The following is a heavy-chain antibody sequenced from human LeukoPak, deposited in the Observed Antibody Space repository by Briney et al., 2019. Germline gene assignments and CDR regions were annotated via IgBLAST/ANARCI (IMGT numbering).Heavy chain of an antibody. CDR3: ARGGYCSSTSCYWGSFDP. V-gene: IGHV3-23*01. J-gene: IGHJ5*02. CDR1: GFTFSNYA. D-gene: IGHD2-2*01. CDR2: ISGSGGHT. Sequence: GGSLRLSCAASGFTFSNYAMNWVRQAPGKGLEWVSSISGSGGHTYYADSVKGRFTISRDNSKNTLYLQMNSLRAEDTAVYYCARGGYCSSTSCYWGSFDPWGQGTLVTVSS.